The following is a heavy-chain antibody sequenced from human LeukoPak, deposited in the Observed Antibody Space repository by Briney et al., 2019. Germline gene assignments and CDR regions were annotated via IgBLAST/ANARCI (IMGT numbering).Heavy chain of an antibody. J-gene: IGHJ4*02. CDR3: ARGVGGPRIAAAGSNY. D-gene: IGHD6-13*01. V-gene: IGHV1-69*01. CDR1: GGTFSSYA. CDR2: IIPIFGTA. Sequence: GASVKVSCKASGGTFSSYAISWVRQAPGQGLEWMGGIIPIFGTANYAQKFQGRVTITADESTSTAYMELGSLRSEDTAVYYCARGVGGPRIAAAGSNYWGQGTLVTVSS.